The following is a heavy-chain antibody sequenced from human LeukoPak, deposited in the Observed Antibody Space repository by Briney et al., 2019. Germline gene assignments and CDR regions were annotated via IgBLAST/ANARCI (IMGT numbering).Heavy chain of an antibody. D-gene: IGHD6-6*01. CDR2: INPNSGGT. Sequence: VASVKVSFKASGYTFTGYYMHWVRQAPGQRLEWMGRINPNSGGTNYVQKFQGRVTMTRDTSISTAYMELSRLRSDDTAVYYCARDQRTYYSSSSTSDYWGQGTLVTVSS. CDR1: GYTFTGYY. J-gene: IGHJ4*02. V-gene: IGHV1-2*06. CDR3: ARDQRTYYSSSSTSDY.